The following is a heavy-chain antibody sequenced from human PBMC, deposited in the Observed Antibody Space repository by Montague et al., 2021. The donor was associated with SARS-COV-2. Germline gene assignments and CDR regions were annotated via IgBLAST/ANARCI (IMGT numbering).Heavy chain of an antibody. CDR3: VRAVVTNYNFWSGYSRVPDANWFDP. CDR2: IYYSGTT. D-gene: IGHD3-3*01. J-gene: IGHJ5*02. CDR1: GNSVNTGGYY. V-gene: IGHV4-31*03. Sequence: TLSLTCTVSGNSVNTGGYYWSWIRQLPGKGLEWIGYIYYSGTTSYNPSLQSRLIISVDTSKNQFSLSLTSVTAADTAVYYCVRAVVTNYNFWSGYSRVPDANWFDPWGQGTLVTVSS.